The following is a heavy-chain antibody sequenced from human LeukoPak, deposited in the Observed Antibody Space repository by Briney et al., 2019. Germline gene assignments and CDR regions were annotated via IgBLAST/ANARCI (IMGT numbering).Heavy chain of an antibody. Sequence: GGSLRLSCAASGFTFRTFAMTWVRQAPGQGLEWVSSISDSGGNTYYADSVKGRFTISRDNSRSTLYLQMNSLRPEDTAIYYCAREGYYGSGSPPSLYFDYWGQGTLVTVSS. J-gene: IGHJ4*02. CDR2: ISDSGGNT. CDR1: GFTFRTFA. D-gene: IGHD3-10*01. CDR3: AREGYYGSGSPPSLYFDY. V-gene: IGHV3-23*01.